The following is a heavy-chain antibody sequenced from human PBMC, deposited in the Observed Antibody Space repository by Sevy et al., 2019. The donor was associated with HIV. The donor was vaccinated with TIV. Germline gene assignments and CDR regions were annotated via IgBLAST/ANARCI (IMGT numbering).Heavy chain of an antibody. J-gene: IGHJ3*02. CDR1: GFTVSDNY. Sequence: GGSLRLSCAASGFTVSDNYMSWVRQAPGKGLEWVSLIYSGGSTYYADSVKGRFTISRDNSKNTLYLKMDSLRAEGTAGYYCAGRVTSDSFDIWGQGTMVTVSS. V-gene: IGHV3-66*02. D-gene: IGHD5-18*01. CDR2: IYSGGST. CDR3: AGRVTSDSFDI.